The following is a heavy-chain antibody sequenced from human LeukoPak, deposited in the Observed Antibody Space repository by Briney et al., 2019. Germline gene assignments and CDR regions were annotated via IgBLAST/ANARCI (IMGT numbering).Heavy chain of an antibody. CDR2: INHSGST. CDR1: GGSFSGYY. Sequence: KPSETLSLTCAVYGGSFSGYYWSWIRQPPGKGLEWIGEINHSGSTNCNPSLKSRVTILVDTSKNQFSLKLSSVTAADTAVYYCAREPVSSGSYSDYWGQGALVTVSS. J-gene: IGHJ4*02. V-gene: IGHV4-34*01. D-gene: IGHD1-26*01. CDR3: AREPVSSGSYSDY.